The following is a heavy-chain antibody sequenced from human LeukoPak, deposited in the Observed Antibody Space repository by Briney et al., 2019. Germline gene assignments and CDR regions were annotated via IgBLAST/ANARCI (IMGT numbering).Heavy chain of an antibody. Sequence: GRSLRLSCAASGFTFSSYAMHWVRKAPGKGLEWVAVISYDGSNKYYADSVKGRFTISRDNSKNTLYLQMNSLRAEDTAVYYCARANSSSWCFDYWGQGTLVTVSS. V-gene: IGHV3-30*04. CDR1: GFTFSSYA. J-gene: IGHJ4*02. CDR3: ARANSSSWCFDY. D-gene: IGHD6-13*01. CDR2: ISYDGSNK.